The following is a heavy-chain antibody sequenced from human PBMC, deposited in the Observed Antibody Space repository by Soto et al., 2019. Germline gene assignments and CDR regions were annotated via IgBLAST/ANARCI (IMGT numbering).Heavy chain of an antibody. V-gene: IGHV3-53*02. J-gene: IGHJ6*02. CDR1: GFTVSNNY. Sequence: EVQLAETGAGLIQPGGSLRLSCAASGFTVSNNYMSWVRQAPGKGLEWVSVIYSGGNTYYADSVKGRFTISRDNSKNTRYLQMNSVRAEDTAVYYCARDPSPPGLYDYYGMDVWGRGTTVTVSS. CDR2: IYSGGNT. CDR3: ARDPSPPGLYDYYGMDV.